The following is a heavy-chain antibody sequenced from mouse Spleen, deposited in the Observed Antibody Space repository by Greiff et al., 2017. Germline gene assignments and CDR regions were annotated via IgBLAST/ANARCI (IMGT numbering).Heavy chain of an antibody. CDR1: GYSITSGYY. CDR3: AVTGYYFDY. J-gene: IGHJ2*01. V-gene: IGHV3-6*01. Sequence: ESGPGLVKPSQSLSLTCSVTGYSITSGYYWNWLRQLPGNKLEWMGYISYDGSNNYNPSLKNRISITRDTSKNQFFLKLNSVTTEDTATYYCAVTGYYFDYWGQGTTLTVSS. D-gene: IGHD4-1*01. CDR2: ISYDGSN.